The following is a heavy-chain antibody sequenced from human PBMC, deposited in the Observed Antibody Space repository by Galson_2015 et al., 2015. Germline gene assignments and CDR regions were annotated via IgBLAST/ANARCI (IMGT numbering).Heavy chain of an antibody. J-gene: IGHJ4*02. D-gene: IGHD2-21*02. CDR2: ISGSGGTT. CDR3: ARGLRLRATAFFDS. CDR1: GFAFGSYA. V-gene: IGHV3-23*01. Sequence: SLRLSCAASGFAFGSYAINWVRQAPGKGLEWVSGISGSGGTTYYADSVEGRFTFSRDNSKNTVYLQMNRLRFEDTATYYCARGLRLRATAFFDSWSQCALVPVSS.